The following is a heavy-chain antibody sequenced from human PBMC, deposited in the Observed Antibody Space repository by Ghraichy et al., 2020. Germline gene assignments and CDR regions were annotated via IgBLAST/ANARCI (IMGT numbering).Heavy chain of an antibody. V-gene: IGHV4-30-2*01. Sequence: SETLSLTCAVSGGSISSGGYSWSWIRQPPGKGLEWIGYIYHSGSTYYNPSLKSRVTISVDRSKNQFSLKLSSVTAADTAVYYCARYYYDSSGYYDTRRNYFDYWGKGTLVTVSS. CDR3: ARYYYDSSGYYDTRRNYFDY. CDR2: IYHSGST. D-gene: IGHD3-22*01. J-gene: IGHJ4*02. CDR1: GGSISSGGYS.